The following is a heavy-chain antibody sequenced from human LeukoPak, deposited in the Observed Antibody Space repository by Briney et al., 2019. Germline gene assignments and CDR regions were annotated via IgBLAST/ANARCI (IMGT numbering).Heavy chain of an antibody. CDR3: ATHPPANYYFGMDA. J-gene: IGHJ6*02. CDR1: GFTSSNYP. Sequence: GGSLRLSCAASGFTSSNYPMSWVRQAPGKGLVWVSTISSSGGSTYYAGSVKGRFTISRDNSKTTLYLQMSGLRAEDTAVYYCATHPPANYYFGMDAWGQGTTVTVSS. D-gene: IGHD2-8*01. CDR2: ISSSGGST. V-gene: IGHV3-23*01.